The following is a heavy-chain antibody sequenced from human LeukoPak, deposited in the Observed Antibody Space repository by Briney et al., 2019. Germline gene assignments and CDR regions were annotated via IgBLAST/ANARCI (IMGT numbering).Heavy chain of an antibody. J-gene: IGHJ4*02. CDR3: ARGLGETYYYDSSGYYYFDY. Sequence: SGTLSLTCAVSGGSISSTNWWSWVRQPPGKGLEWIGEIYHSGTTNYNPSLKSRVTISVDTSKNQFSLKLSSVTAADTAVYYCARGLGETYYYDSSGYYYFDYWGQGTLVTVSS. V-gene: IGHV4-4*02. CDR2: IYHSGTT. CDR1: GGSISSTNW. D-gene: IGHD3-22*01.